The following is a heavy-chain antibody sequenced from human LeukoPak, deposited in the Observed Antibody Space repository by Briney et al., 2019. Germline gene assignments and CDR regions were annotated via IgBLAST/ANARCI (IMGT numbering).Heavy chain of an antibody. CDR1: GYTFNNYY. Sequence: ASAKVYCKASGYTFNNYYMYWVRQAPGQGLEWMGMINPSGGGTSYAQKFQGRVTMTRDTSTRTVYMEVSSLKPEDTAVYYCAGQGAYSSAIGMGYWGQGTLVTVSS. J-gene: IGHJ4*02. D-gene: IGHD6-19*01. CDR2: INPSGGGT. V-gene: IGHV1-46*02. CDR3: AGQGAYSSAIGMGY.